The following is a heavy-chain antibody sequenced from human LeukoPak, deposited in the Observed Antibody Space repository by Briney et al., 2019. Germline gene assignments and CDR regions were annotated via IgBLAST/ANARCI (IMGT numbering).Heavy chain of an antibody. V-gene: IGHV3-23*01. CDR2: ISGSGTIT. D-gene: IGHD2-15*01. CDR1: GFMFTTYA. J-gene: IGHJ4*02. Sequence: PGGSLRHSCAASGFMFTTYAMNWVRQAPGKGLEWVSRISGSGTITYYADSVKGRFTISRDNSKNTLSLQMNSLRAEDTAVYYCAKAAGYCSGGSCFRFDYWGQGNLVTVSS. CDR3: AKAAGYCSGGSCFRFDY.